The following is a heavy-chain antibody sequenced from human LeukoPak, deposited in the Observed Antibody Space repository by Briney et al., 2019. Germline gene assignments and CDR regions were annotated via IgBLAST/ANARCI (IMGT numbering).Heavy chain of an antibody. CDR3: ARDRYVRATTAGDSDS. CDR2: ISWNSGSI. V-gene: IGHV3-9*01. CDR1: GFTFDDYA. Sequence: PGGSLRLSCAASGFTFDDYAMHWVRQAPGKGLEWVSGISWNSGSIGYADSVKGRFTISRDNAKNSLYLQMNSLRAEDTAVYYCARDRYVRATTAGDSDSWGQGTLVTVSS. J-gene: IGHJ4*02. D-gene: IGHD1-26*01.